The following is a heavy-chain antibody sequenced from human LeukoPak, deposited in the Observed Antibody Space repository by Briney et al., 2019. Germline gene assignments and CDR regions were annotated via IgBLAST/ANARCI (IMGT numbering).Heavy chain of an antibody. D-gene: IGHD3-9*01. CDR3: ARRYYDILTGRGAFDY. Sequence: GESLKISCQVSGYSFTNYWIGWVRQMPGKGLEWMGSIDPGDSDTRYSPSFQGQVTISADKSISTAYLQWSSLKASDTAMYYCARRYYDILTGRGAFDYWGQGTLVTVSS. CDR2: IDPGDSDT. CDR1: GYSFTNYW. V-gene: IGHV5-51*01. J-gene: IGHJ4*02.